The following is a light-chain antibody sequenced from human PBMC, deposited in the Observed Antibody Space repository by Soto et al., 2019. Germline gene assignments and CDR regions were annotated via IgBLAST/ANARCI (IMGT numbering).Light chain of an antibody. CDR2: DLS. J-gene: IGLJ2*01. Sequence: QSALTQPRSVSGSPGQSVTISCTGTRSDVGGYNYVSWYQHHPGKAPKLMIYDLSERPSGVPDRFSGSKSDNTASLTISGLQAEDEADYYCFSYAVGNTLVFGGGTKLTVL. CDR1: RSDVGGYNY. CDR3: FSYAVGNTLV. V-gene: IGLV2-11*01.